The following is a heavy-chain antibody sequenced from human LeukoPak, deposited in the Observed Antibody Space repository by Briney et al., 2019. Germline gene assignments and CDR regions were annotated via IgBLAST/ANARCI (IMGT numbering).Heavy chain of an antibody. CDR3: AKDIVYDILTGTLDI. D-gene: IGHD3-9*01. J-gene: IGHJ3*02. V-gene: IGHV3-9*01. CDR1: GFTFDDYA. Sequence: GGSLRLSCAASGFTFDDYAMHWVRQAPGKGLEWVSGISWNSGSIGYADSVKGRFTISRDNAKNSLHLQMNSLRAEDTALYYCAKDIVYDILTGTLDIWGQGTMVTVSS. CDR2: ISWNSGSI.